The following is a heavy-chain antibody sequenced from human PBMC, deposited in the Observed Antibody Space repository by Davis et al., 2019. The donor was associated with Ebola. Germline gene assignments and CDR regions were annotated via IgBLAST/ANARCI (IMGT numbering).Heavy chain of an antibody. CDR2: IYHSGST. CDR3: ARSQTTVVTGWFDP. D-gene: IGHD4-23*01. Sequence: MPSETLSLTCAVYGGSFSGYYWSWIRQPPGKGLEWIGYIYHSGSTYYNPSLKSRVTISVDRSKNQFSLKLSSVTAADTAVYYCARSQTTVVTGWFDPWGQGTLVTVSS. CDR1: GGSFSGYY. V-gene: IGHV4-30-2*01. J-gene: IGHJ5*02.